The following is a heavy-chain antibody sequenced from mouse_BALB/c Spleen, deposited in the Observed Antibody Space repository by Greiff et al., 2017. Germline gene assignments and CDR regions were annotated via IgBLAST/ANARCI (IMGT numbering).Heavy chain of an antibody. CDR1: GYTFTSYW. Sequence: QVQLQQPGAELVKPGASVKLSCKASGYTFTSYWMHWVKQRPGQGLEWIGEIDPSDSYTNYNQKVKGKATLTVDKSSSTAYMQLSSLTSGDSAVYYCARSATGGGYYAMDYWGQGTSVTVSS. D-gene: IGHD1-2*01. CDR2: IDPSDSYT. J-gene: IGHJ4*01. CDR3: ARSATGGGYYAMDY. V-gene: IGHV1-69*02.